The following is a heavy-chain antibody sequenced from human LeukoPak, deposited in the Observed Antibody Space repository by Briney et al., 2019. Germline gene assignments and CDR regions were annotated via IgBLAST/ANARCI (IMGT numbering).Heavy chain of an antibody. Sequence: KASETLSLTCTVSGGPISSKTHYWGWIRQPPGTGLEWIANIYYNGNTAYNPSLKSRVTISIDTSKNQFSLRLNSVTAADTAIYYCARVGWGDVASYPNWLDPWGQGTLVTVSS. V-gene: IGHV4-39*07. CDR2: IYYNGNT. J-gene: IGHJ5*02. D-gene: IGHD3-10*01. CDR1: GGPISSKTHY. CDR3: ARVGWGDVASYPNWLDP.